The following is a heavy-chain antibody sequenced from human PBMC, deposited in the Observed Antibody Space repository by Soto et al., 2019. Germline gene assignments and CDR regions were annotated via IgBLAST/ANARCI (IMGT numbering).Heavy chain of an antibody. J-gene: IGHJ4*02. CDR2: IYYSGST. Sequence: QVQLQESGPGLVKPSQTLSLTCTVSGGSISSGDYYWSWIHQPPGKGLEWIGYIYYSGSTYYNPSRKSRVTISVDTSKNQFSLKLSSVTAADTAVYYCARDQLGRDGYNPYPGYWGQGTLVTVSS. V-gene: IGHV4-30-4*01. CDR1: GGSISSGDYY. D-gene: IGHD5-12*01. CDR3: ARDQLGRDGYNPYPGY.